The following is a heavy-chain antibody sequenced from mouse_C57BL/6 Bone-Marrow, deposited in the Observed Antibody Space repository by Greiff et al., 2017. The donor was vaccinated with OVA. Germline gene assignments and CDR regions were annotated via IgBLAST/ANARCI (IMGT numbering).Heavy chain of an antibody. D-gene: IGHD1-1*01. CDR2: IDPANGNT. Sequence: EVQLQQSVAELVRPGASVKLSCTASGFNIKNTYMHWVKQRPEQGLEWIGRIDPANGNTKYAPKFQGKATITADTASNTAYLQLSILTSEDTAIYYCARSRVYYGSSYNYWGQGTTLTVSS. CDR1: GFNIKNTY. CDR3: ARSRVYYGSSYNY. J-gene: IGHJ2*01. V-gene: IGHV14-3*01.